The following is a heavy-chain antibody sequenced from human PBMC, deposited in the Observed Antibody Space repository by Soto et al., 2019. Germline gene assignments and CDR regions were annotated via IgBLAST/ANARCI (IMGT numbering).Heavy chain of an antibody. Sequence: GGSLRLSCTVSGFAFNNYGINWVRQAPGKGLEWVSSISKSDYTYYSDSVKGRFTISRDNAKNSVSLQMNTLRVEDTAVYYCAGEDSIIIPAVSDFWGQGTLVTVSS. D-gene: IGHD2-2*01. CDR3: AGEDSIIIPAVSDF. V-gene: IGHV3-21*01. J-gene: IGHJ4*02. CDR2: ISKSDYT. CDR1: GFAFNNYG.